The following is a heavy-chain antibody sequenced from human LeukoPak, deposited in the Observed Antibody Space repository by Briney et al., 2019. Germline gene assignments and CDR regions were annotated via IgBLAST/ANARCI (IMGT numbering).Heavy chain of an antibody. V-gene: IGHV4-39*07. J-gene: IGHJ4*02. CDR1: GGSISSSSYY. CDR3: ARDLGFPRISGYGSGSSVDY. Sequence: SETLSLTCTVSGGSISSSSYYWGWIRQPPGKGLEWIGSIYYSGSTYYNPSLKSRVTISVDTSKNQFSLKLSSVTAADTAVYYCARDLGFPRISGYGSGSSVDYWGQGTLVTVSS. CDR2: IYYSGST. D-gene: IGHD3-10*01.